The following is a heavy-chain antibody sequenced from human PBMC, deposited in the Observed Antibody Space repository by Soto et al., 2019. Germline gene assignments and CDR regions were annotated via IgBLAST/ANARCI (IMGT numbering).Heavy chain of an antibody. D-gene: IGHD6-13*01. CDR3: ARGPYSSSWYNWFDP. J-gene: IGHJ5*02. Sequence: GGSLRLSCAASGFTFSSYSMNWVRQAPGKGLEWVSSISSSSSYIYYADSVKGRFTISRDNAKNSLYLQMNSLRAEDTAVYYCARGPYSSSWYNWFDPWGQGTLVTVSS. CDR1: GFTFSSYS. V-gene: IGHV3-21*01. CDR2: ISSSSSYI.